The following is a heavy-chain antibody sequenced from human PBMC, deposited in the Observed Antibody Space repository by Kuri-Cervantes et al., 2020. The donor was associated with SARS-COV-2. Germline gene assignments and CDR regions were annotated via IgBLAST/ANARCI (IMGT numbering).Heavy chain of an antibody. D-gene: IGHD3-16*01. CDR2: FYDTRST. J-gene: IGHJ4*02. Sequence: SETLSLTCTVSGGSISNYYWTWLRQPPGKGLEWIGDFYDTRSTNYNPSLESRVTISVDTSRRQFSLNVRSVTAADTAVYYCAGAWGYWGQGTLVTVSS. CDR3: AGAWGY. CDR1: GGSISNYY. V-gene: IGHV4-59*12.